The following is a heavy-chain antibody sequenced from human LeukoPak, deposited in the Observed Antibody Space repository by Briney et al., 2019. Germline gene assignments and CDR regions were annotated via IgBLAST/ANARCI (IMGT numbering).Heavy chain of an antibody. Sequence: PGGSLRLSCAASGFTFSSYGMSWVRQAPGKGLEWVSGIGASGSTYYADSVNGRFTISRDDSKNTLYLQMSSLRAEDTAVYYCAKRSPVTTKYFDLWGRGTLLTVSS. CDR1: GFTFSSYG. V-gene: IGHV3-23*01. CDR3: AKRSPVTTKYFDL. J-gene: IGHJ2*01. D-gene: IGHD4-17*01. CDR2: IGASGST.